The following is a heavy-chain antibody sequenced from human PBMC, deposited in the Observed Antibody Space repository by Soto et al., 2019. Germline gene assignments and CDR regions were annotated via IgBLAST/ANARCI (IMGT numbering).Heavy chain of an antibody. CDR3: ATAVARMLLQGRLHFSFDY. V-gene: IGHV1-24*01. CDR1: GYTLTELS. D-gene: IGHD2-15*01. CDR2: FDPEDGET. J-gene: IGHJ4*02. Sequence: ASVKVSCKVSGYTLTELSMHWVRQAPGKGLEWMGGFDPEDGETIYAQKFQGRVTMTEDTSTDTAYMELTSLRSEDTAVYYCATAVARMLLQGRLHFSFDYWGQGTLVTVSS.